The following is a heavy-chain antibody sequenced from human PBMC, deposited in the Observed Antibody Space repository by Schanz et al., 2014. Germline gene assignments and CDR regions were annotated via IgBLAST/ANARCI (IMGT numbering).Heavy chain of an antibody. V-gene: IGHV3-33*01. D-gene: IGHD4-17*01. J-gene: IGHJ4*02. CDR3: ARPRFDYGEVDY. CDR1: GFSLNTYG. Sequence: QAQLMESGGGVVQPGTSLILSCSVSGFSLNTYGIHWFRQPAGKGLEWVAVIWNNGVTKYYADSVRGRFTISRDRFQNTLYLRMSSLRAEDTAVYYCARPRFDYGEVDYWGQGTWSPSPQ. CDR2: IWNNGVTK.